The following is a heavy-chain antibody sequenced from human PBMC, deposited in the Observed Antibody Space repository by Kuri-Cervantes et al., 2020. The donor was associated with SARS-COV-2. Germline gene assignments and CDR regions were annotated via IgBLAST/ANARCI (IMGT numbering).Heavy chain of an antibody. V-gene: IGHV3-30-3*02. CDR2: ISYDGSNK. J-gene: IGHJ3*02. CDR3: AKPFRAQGAFDI. CDR1: GFTFSSYA. Sequence: GGSLRLSCAASGFTFSSYAMHWVRQAPGKGLEWVAVISYDGSNKYYADSVKGRFTISRDNSKNTLYLQMNSLRAEDTALYYCAKPFRAQGAFDIWGQGTMVTVSS.